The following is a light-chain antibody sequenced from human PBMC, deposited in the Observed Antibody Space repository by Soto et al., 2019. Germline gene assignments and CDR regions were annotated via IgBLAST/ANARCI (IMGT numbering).Light chain of an antibody. J-gene: IGLJ1*01. V-gene: IGLV2-14*01. CDR3: ISYKGKSASYV. CDR1: STDVGAYNY. CDR2: GVT. Sequence: QSVLAQPASVSGSPGQSITISCTGTSTDVGAYNYVAWYQQHPGKAPKLIIYGVTNRPSGVSYRFSASKSGNTASLTISGLHSEDEADYYRISYKGKSASYVFGTGTKVTVL.